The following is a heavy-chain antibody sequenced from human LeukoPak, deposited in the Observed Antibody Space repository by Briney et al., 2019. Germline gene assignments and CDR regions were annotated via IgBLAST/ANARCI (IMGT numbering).Heavy chain of an antibody. CDR1: GFSFSSYA. D-gene: IGHD2-8*01. CDR3: AKITHIRMVAPFDS. J-gene: IGHJ4*02. V-gene: IGHV3-23*01. Sequence: GGSLRLSCAASGFSFSSYAMTWVRQAPGKGLEWVSVISDSGGSTYYADSVKGRFTISRDNSKNTVYLQMNSLRAEDTAVYYCAKITHIRMVAPFDSWGQGTLVTVSS. CDR2: ISDSGGST.